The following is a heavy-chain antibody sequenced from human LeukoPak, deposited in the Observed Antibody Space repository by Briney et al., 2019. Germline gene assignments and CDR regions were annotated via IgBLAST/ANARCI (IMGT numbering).Heavy chain of an antibody. J-gene: IGHJ4*02. D-gene: IGHD6-19*01. Sequence: ASVKVSCKASGYTVTDYYIHWVRQAPGQGLEWMGWINPNSGGTNYAQKFQGRVTMSRYTSITTAYMELSRLRSDDTAVYYCARWVAGQYYFDYWGQGTLVTVSS. CDR3: ARWVAGQYYFDY. CDR1: GYTVTDYY. V-gene: IGHV1-2*02. CDR2: INPNSGGT.